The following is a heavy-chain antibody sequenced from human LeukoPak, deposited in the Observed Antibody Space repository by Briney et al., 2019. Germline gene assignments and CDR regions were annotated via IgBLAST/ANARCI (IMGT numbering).Heavy chain of an antibody. V-gene: IGHV3-74*01. D-gene: IGHD6-13*01. Sequence: GGSLRLSCAASGFTFSSYWMHWVRQAPGKGLVWVSRINSDGSSTSYADSVKGRFTISRDNAKNTLYLQMNSLRAEDTAVYYCARGPGIAAADFDYWGQGTLVTVSS. CDR3: ARGPGIAAADFDY. CDR2: INSDGSST. J-gene: IGHJ4*02. CDR1: GFTFSSYW.